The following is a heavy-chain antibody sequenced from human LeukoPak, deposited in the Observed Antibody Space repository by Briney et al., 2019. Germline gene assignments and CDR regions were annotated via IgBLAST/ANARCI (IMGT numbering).Heavy chain of an antibody. Sequence: KPGGSLRLSCAASGFTFSSYSMNWVRQAPGKGLEWVSSISSSSSYIYYADSVKGRFTISRDNAKNSLYLQMNSLRAEDTAVYYCARVSVVRGAGYYYYGMDVWGQGTTVTVSS. V-gene: IGHV3-21*01. D-gene: IGHD3-10*01. CDR1: GFTFSSYS. J-gene: IGHJ6*02. CDR3: ARVSVVRGAGYYYYGMDV. CDR2: ISSSSSYI.